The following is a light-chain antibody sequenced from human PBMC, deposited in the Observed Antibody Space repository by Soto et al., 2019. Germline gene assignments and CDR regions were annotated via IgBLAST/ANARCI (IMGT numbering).Light chain of an antibody. CDR3: QLLGRKPPHT. J-gene: IGKJ2*01. V-gene: IGKV1-9*01. CDR2: AAS. Sequence: IQLTQSPSSLAASVGDRVTITCRASQDISNYLVWYQQKPGKAPNLLIYAASTLQSGVPLRFSGGWSGTDFTLTISNLQPEDFATYYCQLLGRKPPHTFGQGTKVEIK. CDR1: QDISNY.